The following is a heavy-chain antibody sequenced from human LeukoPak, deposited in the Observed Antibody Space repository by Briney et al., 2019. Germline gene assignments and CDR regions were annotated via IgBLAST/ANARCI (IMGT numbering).Heavy chain of an antibody. V-gene: IGHV5-10-1*01. CDR1: GHSFTSYW. D-gene: IGHD6-13*01. Sequence: GESLKISCKGSGHSFTSYWISWVRQMPGKGLEWMGRIDPSDSYTNYSPSFQGHVTISADKSISTAYLQWSSLKASDTAMYYCARQGSSSWTYLYYFDYWGQGTLVTVSS. CDR3: ARQGSSSWTYLYYFDY. J-gene: IGHJ4*02. CDR2: IDPSDSYT.